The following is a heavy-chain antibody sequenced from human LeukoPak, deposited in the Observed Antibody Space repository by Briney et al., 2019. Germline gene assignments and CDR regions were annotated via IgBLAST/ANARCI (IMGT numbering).Heavy chain of an antibody. CDR3: ARDYYDSSGYYGKLDY. V-gene: IGHV3-11*01. CDR1: GFTFSDYY. CDR2: ISSSGSTI. J-gene: IGHJ4*02. Sequence: GGSLRLSCAASGFTFSDYYMSWIRQAPGKGLEWVSYISSSGSTIYYADSVKGRFTISRDNAKNSLYLQMNSLSAEDTAVYYCARDYYDSSGYYGKLDYWGQGTLVTVSS. D-gene: IGHD3-22*01.